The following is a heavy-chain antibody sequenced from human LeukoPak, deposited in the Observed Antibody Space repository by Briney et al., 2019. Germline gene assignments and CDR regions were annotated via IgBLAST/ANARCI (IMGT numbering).Heavy chain of an antibody. Sequence: GRSQRLSCPASGFTFSSYETNWVRQAPGDGLEWLANIKQEGSYKYYAESVKGRLTISREKTKNSLYLQMTRQTAKDTDVNYCRLYSSGWLDYWRQGTLVTVSS. CDR1: GFTFSSYE. CDR2: IKQEGSYK. V-gene: IGHV3-7*01. D-gene: IGHD6-19*01. CDR3: RLYSSGWLDY. J-gene: IGHJ4*02.